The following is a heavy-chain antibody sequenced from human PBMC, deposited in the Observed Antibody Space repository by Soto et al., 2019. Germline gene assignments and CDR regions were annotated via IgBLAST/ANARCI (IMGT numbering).Heavy chain of an antibody. V-gene: IGHV3-66*01. CDR2: IYSGGST. CDR3: ARVSYDFWSGHYFYY. CDR1: GFTVSSNY. J-gene: IGHJ4*02. D-gene: IGHD3-3*01. Sequence: GGSLRLSCAASGFTVSSNYMSWVRQAPGKGLEWVSVIYSGGSTYYADSVKGRFTISRDNSKNTLYLQMNSLRAEDTAVYYCARVSYDFWSGHYFYYWGQGTLVPVSS.